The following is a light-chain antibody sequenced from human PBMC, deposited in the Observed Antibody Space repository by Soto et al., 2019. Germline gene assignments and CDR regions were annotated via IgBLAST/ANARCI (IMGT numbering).Light chain of an antibody. CDR3: CSYVGTSTSYV. J-gene: IGLJ1*01. V-gene: IGLV2-11*01. CDR2: DVN. CDR1: SSDVGGYEY. Sequence: QSALTQPRSVSGSPGQSVTISCTGTSSDVGGYEYVSWYQHHPDKAPKLVIFDVNKRPSGVPDRFSGSKSGNTASLTISGLQAEDEADYYCCSYVGTSTSYVFGTGTKLTVL.